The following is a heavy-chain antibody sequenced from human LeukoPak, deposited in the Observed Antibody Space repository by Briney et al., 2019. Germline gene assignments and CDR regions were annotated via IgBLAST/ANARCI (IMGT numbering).Heavy chain of an antibody. CDR2: FDPEDGET. CDR1: GYTLTELS. Sequence: ASVKVSCKVSGYTLTELSMHWVRQAPGKGLEWMGGFDPEDGETIYAQKFQGRVTMTEDTSTDTAYMELSSLRSEDTAVYYCATSGSGSYLGDFDYWGQGTLVTVSS. V-gene: IGHV1-24*01. J-gene: IGHJ4*02. CDR3: ATSGSGSYLGDFDY. D-gene: IGHD1-26*01.